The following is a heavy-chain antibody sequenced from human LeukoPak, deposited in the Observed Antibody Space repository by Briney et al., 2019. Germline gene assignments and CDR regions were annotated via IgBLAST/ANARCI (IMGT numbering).Heavy chain of an antibody. D-gene: IGHD1-26*01. CDR3: ARQRSGSSKGGYFDY. V-gene: IGHV4-59*08. CDR1: GGSISSYY. CDR2: IYYSGST. Sequence: SETLSLTCTVSGGSISSYYWSWIRQPPGKGLEWIGYIYYSGSTNYNPSLKSRGTISVDTSKNQFSLKLSSVTAADTAVYYCARQRSGSSKGGYFDYWGQGTLVTVSS. J-gene: IGHJ4*02.